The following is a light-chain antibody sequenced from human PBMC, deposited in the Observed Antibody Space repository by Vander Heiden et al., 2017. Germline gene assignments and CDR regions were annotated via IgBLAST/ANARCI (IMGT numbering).Light chain of an antibody. CDR2: GNS. CDR1: STNIGAGYD. CDR3: QSYDSSLSGWV. Sequence: QSVLTQPPSVSGAHGPRVTISCTGSSTNIGAGYDVHWYQQLPGTAPKLLIYGNSNRPSGVPDRFSGSKSGTSASLAITGLQAEDEADYYCQSYDSSLSGWVFGGGTKLTVL. J-gene: IGLJ3*02. V-gene: IGLV1-40*01.